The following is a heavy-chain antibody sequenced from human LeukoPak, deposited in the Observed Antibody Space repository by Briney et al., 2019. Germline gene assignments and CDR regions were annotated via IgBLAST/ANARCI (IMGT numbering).Heavy chain of an antibody. Sequence: PGGSLRLSCAASGFTFSDYIMNWVRQAPGKGLEWVSYISSSSSYIYYADSVKGRFTISRDNAKNSLYLQMNSLRAEDTAVYYCARVSPNTVTTLHYFDYWGQGTLVTVSS. D-gene: IGHD4-17*01. CDR1: GFTFSDYI. J-gene: IGHJ4*02. CDR2: ISSSSSYI. V-gene: IGHV3-21*01. CDR3: ARVSPNTVTTLHYFDY.